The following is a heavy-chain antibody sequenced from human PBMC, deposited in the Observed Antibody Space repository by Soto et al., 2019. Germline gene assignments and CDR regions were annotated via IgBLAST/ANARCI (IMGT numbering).Heavy chain of an antibody. CDR2: ISYDGSNK. V-gene: IGHV3-30-3*01. CDR3: ARDGGLRYFDWFGNY. J-gene: IGHJ4*02. CDR1: GFTFSSYA. Sequence: QVQLVESGGGVVQPGRSLRLSCAASGFTFSSYAMHWVRQAPGKGLEWVAVISYDGSNKYYADSVKGRFTISRDNSKNTLYLQMNSLRAEDTAVYYCARDGGLRYFDWFGNYWGQGTLVTVSS. D-gene: IGHD3-9*01.